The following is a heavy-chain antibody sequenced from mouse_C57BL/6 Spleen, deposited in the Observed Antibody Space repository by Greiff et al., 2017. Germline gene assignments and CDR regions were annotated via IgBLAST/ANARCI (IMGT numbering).Heavy chain of an antibody. CDR2: IYPGDGDT. J-gene: IGHJ1*03. D-gene: IGHD2-4*01. CDR3: AREGLRQRYFDV. Sequence: QVQLQQSGAELVKPGASVKISCKASGYAFSSYWMNWVKQRPGQGLEWIGKIYPGDGDTNYNGKFKGKATLTADKSSSTAYMQLSSLTSEDSAVYFCAREGLRQRYFDVWGTGTTVTVSS. V-gene: IGHV1-80*01. CDR1: GYAFSSYW.